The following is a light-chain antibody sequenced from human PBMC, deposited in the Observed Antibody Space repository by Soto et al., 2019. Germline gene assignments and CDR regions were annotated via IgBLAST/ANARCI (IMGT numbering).Light chain of an antibody. CDR3: QQRSNWPIT. CDR2: GAS. CDR1: QSVSNNY. V-gene: IGKV3D-20*02. J-gene: IGKJ5*01. Sequence: IVLTQSPGTLSLSPGERATLSCRASQSVSNNYLAWYQQKPGQAPRLLIYGASNRATGIPDRFSGSGSGTEFTLTISSLQSEDYAVYYCQQRSNWPITFGQGTRLEIK.